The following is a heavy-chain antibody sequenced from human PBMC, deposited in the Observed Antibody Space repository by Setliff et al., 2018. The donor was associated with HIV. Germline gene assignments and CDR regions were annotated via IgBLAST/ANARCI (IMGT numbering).Heavy chain of an antibody. J-gene: IGHJ4*02. D-gene: IGHD2-21*01. CDR1: GGTFSSYA. CDR3: ARVRIPLYYFDY. Sequence: GASVKVSCKASGGTFSSYAISWVRQAPGQGLEWMGGIIPICGTANYAQKFQGRVTITTDESTSTAYMELRSLRSDDTAVYYCARVRIPLYYFDYWGQGTLVTVPS. V-gene: IGHV1-69*05. CDR2: IIPICGTA.